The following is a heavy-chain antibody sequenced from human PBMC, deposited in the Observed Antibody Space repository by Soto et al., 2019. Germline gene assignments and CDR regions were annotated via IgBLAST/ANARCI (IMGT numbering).Heavy chain of an antibody. CDR3: ASKFGELLADAFDI. CDR1: NASISSRKW. D-gene: IGHD3-10*01. CDR2: IYHSGSI. Sequence: QVHLQESGPGLVKPSGTLSLTCTVSNASISSRKWWTWVRQTPGKGLEWIGEIYHSGSINHNPSLTSRVTMSVDKSKNPLSLKMTSVTAADTGVYYCASKFGELLADAFDIWGQGTVVTVSS. V-gene: IGHV4-4*02. J-gene: IGHJ3*02.